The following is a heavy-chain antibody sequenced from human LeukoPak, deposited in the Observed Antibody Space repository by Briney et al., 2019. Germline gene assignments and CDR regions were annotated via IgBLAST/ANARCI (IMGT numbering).Heavy chain of an antibody. CDR2: INHSGST. D-gene: IGHD6-19*01. CDR3: ARRSSGWYLNWFDP. Sequence: SETLSLTCAVYGGSFSGYYWSWIRQPPGKGLEWIGEINHSGSTNYNPSLKSRVAISVDTSKNQFSLKLSSVTAADTAVYYCARRSSGWYLNWFDPWGQGTLVTVSS. V-gene: IGHV4-34*01. CDR1: GGSFSGYY. J-gene: IGHJ5*02.